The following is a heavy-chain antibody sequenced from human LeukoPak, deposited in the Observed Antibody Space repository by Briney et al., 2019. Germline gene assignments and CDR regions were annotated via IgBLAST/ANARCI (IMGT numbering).Heavy chain of an antibody. V-gene: IGHV4-39*07. Sequence: SETLSLTCTVSGGSISSSSYYWGWIRQPPGKGLEWIGSIYYSGSTYYNPSLKSRVTISVYTSKNQFSLKLSSVTAADTAVYYCARAVSSSTDYWGQGTLVTVSS. J-gene: IGHJ4*02. CDR2: IYYSGST. CDR1: GGSISSSSYY. CDR3: ARAVSSSTDY. D-gene: IGHD6-13*01.